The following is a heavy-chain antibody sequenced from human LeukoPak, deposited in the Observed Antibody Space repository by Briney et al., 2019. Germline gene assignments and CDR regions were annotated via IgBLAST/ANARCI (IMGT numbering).Heavy chain of an antibody. D-gene: IGHD6-19*01. V-gene: IGHV1-8*01. CDR2: MNPNSGNT. Sequence: ASVEVSCKASGYTFTSYDINWVRQATGQGLEWMGWMNPNSGNTGYAQKFQGRVTMTRNTSISTAYMELSSLRSEDTAVYYCASGLRRGWSYYFDYWGQGTLVTVSS. CDR3: ASGLRRGWSYYFDY. J-gene: IGHJ4*02. CDR1: GYTFTSYD.